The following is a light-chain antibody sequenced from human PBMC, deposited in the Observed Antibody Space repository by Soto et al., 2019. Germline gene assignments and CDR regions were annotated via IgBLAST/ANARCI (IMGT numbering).Light chain of an antibody. CDR2: DVR. J-gene: IGLJ1*01. CDR3: SSYTSSSTYV. Sequence: QSALTQPASVSGSPGQSITISCTGTSSEVSGNNYVSWYQQHPGKAPKLLIYDVRHRPSGVSNRISGSKSGNTVSLTISGLQTEDEADYYCSSYTSSSTYVFGSGTKVTVL. V-gene: IGLV2-14*01. CDR1: SSEVSGNNY.